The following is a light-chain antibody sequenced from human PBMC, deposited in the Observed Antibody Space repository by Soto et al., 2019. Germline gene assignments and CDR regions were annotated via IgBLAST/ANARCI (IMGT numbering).Light chain of an antibody. CDR2: GAS. Sequence: EIVLTQSPGTLSLSPGERATLSCRGRQSVSSSCLAWYQQKPGQAPRLLIYGASSRATGIPDRFSGSGSGTDFTLTISRLDPEDFAVYYCQQYGTSPGTFGQGTKVEIK. J-gene: IGKJ1*01. CDR3: QQYGTSPGT. CDR1: QSVSSSC. V-gene: IGKV3-20*01.